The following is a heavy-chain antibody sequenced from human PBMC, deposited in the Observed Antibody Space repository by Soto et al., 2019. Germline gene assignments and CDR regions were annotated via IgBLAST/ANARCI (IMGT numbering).Heavy chain of an antibody. CDR2: IFSNDDK. J-gene: IGHJ5*02. CDR3: PLPKDCSRTDCYLDWFDP. D-gene: IGHD2-2*01. CDR1: GLSLSNGKMI. Sequence: PKGIVTLTCTDSGLSLSNGKMIVLWICQGPGKALEWLAHIFSNDDKSYSTSLRSRLTISNDTSRSQVVLTMTNMGPMDSATYYYPLPKDCSRTDCYLDWFDPWGQGALVTLPS. V-gene: IGHV2-26*01.